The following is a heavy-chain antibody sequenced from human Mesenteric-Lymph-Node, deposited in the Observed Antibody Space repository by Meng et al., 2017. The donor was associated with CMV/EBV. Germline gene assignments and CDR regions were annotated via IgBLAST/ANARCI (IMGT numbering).Heavy chain of an antibody. CDR2: IYHSGST. J-gene: IGHJ5*02. CDR3: ARATLDYAFWSGYH. D-gene: IGHD3-3*01. Sequence: VSGGSISSGGYYWSWIRQYPGKGLEWIGYIYHSGSTYYNPSLKSRVTISEDTSKNQFSLKLSSVTAADTAIYYCARATLDYAFWSGYHWGQGTLVTSPQ. V-gene: IGHV4-31*02. CDR1: GGSISSGGYY.